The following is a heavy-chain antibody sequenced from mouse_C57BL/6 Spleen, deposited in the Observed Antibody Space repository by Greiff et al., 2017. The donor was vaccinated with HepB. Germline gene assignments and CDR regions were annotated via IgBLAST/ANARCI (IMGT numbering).Heavy chain of an antibody. CDR3: ARYGVYYDYDDAMDY. J-gene: IGHJ4*01. Sequence: VQLQQSGAELARPGASVKLSCKASGYTFTSYGISWVKQRTGQGLEWIGEIYPRSGNTYYNEKFKGKATLTADKSSSTAYMELRSLTSEDSAVYFCARYGVYYDYDDAMDYWGQGTSVTVSS. CDR1: GYTFTSYG. D-gene: IGHD2-4*01. V-gene: IGHV1-81*01. CDR2: IYPRSGNT.